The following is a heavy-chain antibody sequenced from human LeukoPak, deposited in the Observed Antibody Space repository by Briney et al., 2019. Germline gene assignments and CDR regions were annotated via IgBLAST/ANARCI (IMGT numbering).Heavy chain of an antibody. D-gene: IGHD3-16*01. Sequence: GGSLRLSCAASGFTLSSYWMNWARQAQGKGLEWVTSINHNGNVNYYVDSVKGRFTISRDNAKNSLYLQMSNLRAEDTAVYFCSRGGGLDVWGQGATVTVSS. CDR1: GFTLSSYW. J-gene: IGHJ6*02. V-gene: IGHV3-7*03. CDR2: INHNGNVN. CDR3: SRGGGLDV.